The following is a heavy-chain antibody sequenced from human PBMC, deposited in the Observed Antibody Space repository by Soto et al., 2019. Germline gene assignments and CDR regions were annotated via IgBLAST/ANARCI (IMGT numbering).Heavy chain of an antibody. CDR2: INHSGST. V-gene: IGHV4-34*01. J-gene: IGHJ5*02. Sequence: SETLSLTCAVYGGSFSCYYWSWIRQPPGKGLEWIGEINHSGSTNYNPSLKSRVTISVDTSKNQFSLKLSSVTAADTAVYYCAREGIAVAGTGNWFDPWGQGTLVTVS. D-gene: IGHD6-19*01. CDR3: AREGIAVAGTGNWFDP. CDR1: GGSFSCYY.